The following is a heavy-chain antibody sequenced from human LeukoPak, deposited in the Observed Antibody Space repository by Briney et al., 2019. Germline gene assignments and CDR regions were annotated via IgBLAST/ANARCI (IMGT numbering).Heavy chain of an antibody. J-gene: IGHJ1*01. V-gene: IGHV3-30*02. Sequence: GSLRLSCAASGFTFSSYGMHWVRQAPGKGLDWVAFIRYDGSDEYYADSVKGRFTISRDNSKNTLYLQINSLRDGDTAVYYCAKGSYSSTWYPAEYLQHWGQGTLVTVSS. CDR2: IRYDGSDE. CDR1: GFTFSSYG. CDR3: AKGSYSSTWYPAEYLQH. D-gene: IGHD6-13*01.